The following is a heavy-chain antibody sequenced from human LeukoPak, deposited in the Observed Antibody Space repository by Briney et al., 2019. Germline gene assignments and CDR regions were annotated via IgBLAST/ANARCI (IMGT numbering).Heavy chain of an antibody. Sequence: GGSLRLSCAASGFTFDDYAMPWVRQAPGKGLEWVSGISWNSGSIGYADSVKGRFTISRDNAKNSLYLQMNSLRAEDTALYYCAKDSYDSSGYSLFDYWGQGTLVTVSS. CDR3: AKDSYDSSGYSLFDY. V-gene: IGHV3-9*01. D-gene: IGHD3-22*01. CDR2: ISWNSGSI. CDR1: GFTFDDYA. J-gene: IGHJ4*02.